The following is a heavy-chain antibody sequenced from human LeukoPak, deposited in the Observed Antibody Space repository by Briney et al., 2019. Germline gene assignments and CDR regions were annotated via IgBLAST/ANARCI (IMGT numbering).Heavy chain of an antibody. CDR1: GFTFSSYG. CDR3: ARAVKYRSGPLTDLLPYYFDY. J-gene: IGHJ4*02. D-gene: IGHD6-19*01. V-gene: IGHV3-30*03. CDR2: ISYDGSNK. Sequence: GGSLRLSCAASGFTFSSYGMHWVRQAPGKGLEWVAVISYDGSNKYYADSVKGRFTISRDNSKNTLYLQMNSLRAEDTAVYYCARAVKYRSGPLTDLLPYYFDYWGQGTLVTVSS.